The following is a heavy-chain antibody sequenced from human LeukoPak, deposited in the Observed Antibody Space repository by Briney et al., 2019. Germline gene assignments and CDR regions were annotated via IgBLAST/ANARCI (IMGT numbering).Heavy chain of an antibody. CDR1: GYTFTGYY. Sequence: ASVKVSCKASGYTFTGYYIHWVRQAPGQGLEWMGWINPDNGVTNYAQKFQGRVTITRDTSISTAYMELSRLRSDDTAVYYCARDRGYSSSWSDYWGQGTLVTVSS. D-gene: IGHD6-13*01. V-gene: IGHV1-2*02. CDR2: INPDNGVT. J-gene: IGHJ4*02. CDR3: ARDRGYSSSWSDY.